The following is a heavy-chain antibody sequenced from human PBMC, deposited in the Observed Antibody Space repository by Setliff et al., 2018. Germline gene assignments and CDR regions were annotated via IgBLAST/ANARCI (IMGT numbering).Heavy chain of an antibody. CDR1: GPTFSRYS. Sequence: PGGSLRLSCAAPGPTFSRYSMNWVRQAPGKGLEWISYISSSNSGMYYADSVKGRFTISRDTAKNSLSLQMNSLRAEDTAVYYCTRSTSGAFDYWGQGALVTVSS. CDR3: TRSTSGAFDY. J-gene: IGHJ4*02. D-gene: IGHD2-2*01. CDR2: ISSSNSGM. V-gene: IGHV3-48*04.